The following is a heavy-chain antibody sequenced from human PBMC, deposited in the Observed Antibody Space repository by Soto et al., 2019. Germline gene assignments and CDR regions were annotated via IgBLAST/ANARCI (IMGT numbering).Heavy chain of an antibody. CDR1: GFTFSSYA. J-gene: IGHJ4*02. CDR2: ISYDGSNK. V-gene: IGHV3-30-3*01. Sequence: QVQLVESGGGVVQPGRSLRLSCAASGFTFSSYAMHWVRQAPGKGLEWVAVISYDGSNKYYADSVKGRFTISRDNSKNTLYLQMNSLRAEDTAVYYGARDAVGAGGFDYWGQGTLVTVSS. CDR3: ARDAVGAGGFDY. D-gene: IGHD1-26*01.